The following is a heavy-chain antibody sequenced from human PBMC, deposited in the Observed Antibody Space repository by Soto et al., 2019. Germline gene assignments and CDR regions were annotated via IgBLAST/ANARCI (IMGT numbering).Heavy chain of an antibody. Sequence: EVQLLESGGKLVQPGGSLTLSCAASGFTFSTYAMAWVRQAPGKGVEWVSGVSASGLNTDYADPVKGRFYISRDNSKNTVSLHMNSLRAEDTALYYCAKDRLRRTSGYFFEYWGQGTPVTVSS. CDR1: GFTFSTYA. V-gene: IGHV3-23*01. CDR2: VSASGLNT. CDR3: AKDRLRRTSGYFFEY. J-gene: IGHJ4*02. D-gene: IGHD1-1*01.